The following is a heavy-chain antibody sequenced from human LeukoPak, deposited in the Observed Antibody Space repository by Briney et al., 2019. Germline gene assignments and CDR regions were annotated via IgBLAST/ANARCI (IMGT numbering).Heavy chain of an antibody. J-gene: IGHJ4*02. CDR2: INPNSGGT. CDR1: GYTFTGYY. CDR3: AREGGGYCSSTSCRDPFDY. V-gene: IGHV1-2*02. Sequence: ASVKVSCRASGYTFTGYYMHWVRQAPGQGLEWMGWINPNSGGTNYAQKFQGRVTMTRDTSISTAYMKLSRLRSDDTAVYYCAREGGGYCSSTSCRDPFDYWGQGTLVTVSS. D-gene: IGHD2-2*01.